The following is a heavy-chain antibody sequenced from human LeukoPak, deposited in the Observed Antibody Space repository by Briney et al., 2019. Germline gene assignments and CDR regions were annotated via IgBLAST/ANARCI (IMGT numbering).Heavy chain of an antibody. CDR2: INHSGST. Sequence: PSETLSLTCAVYGGSFSSYYWSWIRQPPGKGLEWIGEINHSGSTNYKPSLKSRVTISVDTSKNQFSLKLSSVTAADTAVYYCARGPKGEGYCSGGSCRRRNWFDPWGQGTLITVSS. V-gene: IGHV4-34*01. J-gene: IGHJ5*02. CDR1: GGSFSSYY. CDR3: ARGPKGEGYCSGGSCRRRNWFDP. D-gene: IGHD2-15*01.